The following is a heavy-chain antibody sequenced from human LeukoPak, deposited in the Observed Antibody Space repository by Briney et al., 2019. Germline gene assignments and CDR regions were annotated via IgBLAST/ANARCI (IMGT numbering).Heavy chain of an antibody. Sequence: GGSLRLSCAASGFTFSSYWMQWVRQAPGKGLVWASRINSDGSTTNYADSARGRFTISRDNAQNTLYLQMTSLGAEDTAMYYCARDRYNFDYWGQGTLVTVSS. CDR1: GFTFSSYW. CDR2: INSDGSTT. J-gene: IGHJ4*02. D-gene: IGHD5-18*01. V-gene: IGHV3-74*01. CDR3: ARDRYNFDY.